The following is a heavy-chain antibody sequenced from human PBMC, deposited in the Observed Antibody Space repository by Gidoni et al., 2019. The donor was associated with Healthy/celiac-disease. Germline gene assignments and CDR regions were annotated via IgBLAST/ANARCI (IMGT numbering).Heavy chain of an antibody. V-gene: IGHV4-30-4*01. Sequence: QVQLQESGPGLVKPSQTLSLTCTVSGGSISSGDYYWSWIRQPPGKGLEWIGYIYYSGSTYYNPSLKSRVTISVDTSKNQFSLKLSSVTAADTAVYYCARVRWGVRGVYYFDYWGQGTLVTVSS. CDR2: IYYSGST. CDR1: GGSISSGDYY. D-gene: IGHD3-10*01. J-gene: IGHJ4*02. CDR3: ARVRWGVRGVYYFDY.